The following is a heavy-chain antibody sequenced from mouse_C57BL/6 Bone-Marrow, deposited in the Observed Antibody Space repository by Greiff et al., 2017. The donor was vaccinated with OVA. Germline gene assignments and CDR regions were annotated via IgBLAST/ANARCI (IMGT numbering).Heavy chain of an antibody. V-gene: IGHV3-6*01. CDR3: ASPFHYYGSSHWYFDV. CDR2: ISYDGSN. Sequence: VQLQQSGPGLVKPSQSLSLTCSVTGYSITSGYYWNWIRQFPGNKLEWMGYISYDGSNNYNPSLQNRISITRDTSKSQFFLKLNSVTTEDTATYYCASPFHYYGSSHWYFDVWGTGTTVTVSS. D-gene: IGHD1-1*01. J-gene: IGHJ1*03. CDR1: GYSITSGYY.